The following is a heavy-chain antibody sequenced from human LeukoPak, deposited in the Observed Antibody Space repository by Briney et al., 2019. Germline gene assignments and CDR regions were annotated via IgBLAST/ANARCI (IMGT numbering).Heavy chain of an antibody. J-gene: IGHJ4*02. CDR3: ARDRWELLPYYFDY. D-gene: IGHD1-26*01. CDR1: GFTFSSYA. CDR2: ISYDGSNK. V-gene: IGHV3-30-3*01. Sequence: GGSLRLSCAASGFTFSSYAMHWVRQAPGKGLEWVAVISYDGSNKYYADSVKGRFTISRDNSKNTLYLQMNSLRAEDTAVYYCARDRWELLPYYFDYWGQGTLVTVSS.